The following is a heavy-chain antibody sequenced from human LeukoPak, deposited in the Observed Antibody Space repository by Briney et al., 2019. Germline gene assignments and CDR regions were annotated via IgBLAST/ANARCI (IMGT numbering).Heavy chain of an antibody. CDR1: GGTFSSYA. CDR3: ASTVEMATTADY. CDR2: IIPIFGTA. Sequence: SVKVSCKASGGTFSSYAISWVRQAPGQGLEWMGGIIPIFGTANYAQKFQGRVTITADESTSTAYMELSSLRSEDTAVYYCASTVEMATTADYWGQGTLVTVSS. J-gene: IGHJ4*02. V-gene: IGHV1-69*13. D-gene: IGHD5-24*01.